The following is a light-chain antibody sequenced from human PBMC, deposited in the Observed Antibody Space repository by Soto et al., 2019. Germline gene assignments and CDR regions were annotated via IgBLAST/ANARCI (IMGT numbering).Light chain of an antibody. CDR1: QSVLYSSNNKNY. Sequence: DIVMTQSPDSLAVSLGERATINCKSSQSVLYSSNNKNYSAWYQQKPGQPPKLLIYWASTRESGVPDRFSGSGSRTDFTLTISSLQAEDVAVYYCQQYYSTPLTFGGGTKVEIK. V-gene: IGKV4-1*01. J-gene: IGKJ4*01. CDR3: QQYYSTPLT. CDR2: WAS.